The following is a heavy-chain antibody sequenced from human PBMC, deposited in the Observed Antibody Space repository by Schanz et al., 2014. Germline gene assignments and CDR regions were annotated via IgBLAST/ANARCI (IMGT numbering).Heavy chain of an antibody. CDR3: VRLDVHDY. J-gene: IGHJ4*02. V-gene: IGHV3-30-3*01. D-gene: IGHD3-16*01. CDR1: GFTFNSYA. Sequence: QVQLVESGGGVVQPGGSLRLSCAASGFTFNSYAFHWVRQAPGKGLEWVALISYDGNTKYYADSVKGRFSISRENSKSILYLQMNSLRAEDTAVYYCVRLDVHDYWGQGTLVTVSA. CDR2: ISYDGNTK.